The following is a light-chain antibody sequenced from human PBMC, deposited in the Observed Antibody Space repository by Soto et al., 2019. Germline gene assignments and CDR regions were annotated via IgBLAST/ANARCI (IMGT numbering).Light chain of an antibody. CDR3: QQLNSYPSST. V-gene: IGKV1-9*01. CDR2: AAS. CDR1: QGINSY. J-gene: IGKJ4*01. Sequence: IQLTQSPSSLSASVGDRVTITCRASQGINSYLAWYQQKPGKSPKLLIYAASTLQSGVPSRFSGSESGTDFTLTISSPQPEDFATYYCQQLNSYPSSTFGGGTKVDIK.